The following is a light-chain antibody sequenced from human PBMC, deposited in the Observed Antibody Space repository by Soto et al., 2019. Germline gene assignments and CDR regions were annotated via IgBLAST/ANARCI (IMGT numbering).Light chain of an antibody. CDR2: DAS. J-gene: IGKJ2*01. V-gene: IGKV3-11*01. CDR1: QSVSRY. Sequence: EIVLTQSPATLSLSPGERATLSCRASQSVSRYLAWYQQKPGQAPRLLIYDASNRATGIPARFSCSGSGTDFPLTISSLEPEDFAVYYCQQRSNWPPYTCGQGTLLEIK. CDR3: QQRSNWPPYT.